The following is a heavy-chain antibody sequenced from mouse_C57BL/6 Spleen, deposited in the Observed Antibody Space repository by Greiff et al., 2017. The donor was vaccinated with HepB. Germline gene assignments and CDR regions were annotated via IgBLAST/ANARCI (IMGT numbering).Heavy chain of an antibody. CDR3: AFYDYDVAWFAY. D-gene: IGHD2-4*01. V-gene: IGHV1-74*01. CDR2: IHPSDSDT. J-gene: IGHJ3*01. CDR1: GYTFTSYW. Sequence: QVQLQQPGAELVKPGASVKVSCKASGYTFTSYWMHWVKQRPGQGLEWIGRIHPSDSDTNYNQKFKGKATLTVDKSSSTAYMQLSSLTSEDSAVYYCAFYDYDVAWFAYWGQGTLVTVSA.